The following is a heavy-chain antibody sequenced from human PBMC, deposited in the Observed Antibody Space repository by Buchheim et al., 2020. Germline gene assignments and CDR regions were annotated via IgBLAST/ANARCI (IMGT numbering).Heavy chain of an antibody. V-gene: IGHV4-30-2*01. CDR1: GGSISSGGYS. CDR3: ARASVGEGYNSPWFDP. J-gene: IGHJ5*02. CDR2: IYHSGST. Sequence: QLQLQESGSGLVKPSQTLSFTCAVSGGSISSGGYSWSWFRQPPGKGLEWIGYIYHSGSTAYNPSLKSRVTISVDRYKNQFSLELSSVTAAYTAVYCCARASVGEGYNSPWFDPWGQETL. D-gene: IGHD5-24*01.